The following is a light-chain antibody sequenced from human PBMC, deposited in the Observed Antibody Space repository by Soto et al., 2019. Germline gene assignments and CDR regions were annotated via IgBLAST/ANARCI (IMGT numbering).Light chain of an antibody. CDR2: DAS. CDR3: QKYNSAGT. CDR1: QGISNY. Sequence: DIQMTQSPSSLSASVGDRVTITCRASQGISNYLDWYQQKPGKVPKLLIYDASTLQTGVPSRFSGSGSGTDFTLTISSLQPEDIATYYCQKYNSAGTFGQGTKVEIK. V-gene: IGKV1-27*01. J-gene: IGKJ1*01.